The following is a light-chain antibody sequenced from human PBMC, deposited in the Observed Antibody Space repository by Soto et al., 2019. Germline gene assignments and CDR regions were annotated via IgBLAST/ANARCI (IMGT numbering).Light chain of an antibody. CDR1: QSVTVNS. Sequence: EILLTQSPSTLSLSPGEGVTLSCRASQSVTVNSLAGYQQKPGQAPRLLIYAASTRAAAVPDRFTGSGSGTDFALTISRLEPEDFGVYYCQQYGDSPLTSGPGTKVDIK. V-gene: IGKV3-20*01. J-gene: IGKJ3*01. CDR3: QQYGDSPLT. CDR2: AAS.